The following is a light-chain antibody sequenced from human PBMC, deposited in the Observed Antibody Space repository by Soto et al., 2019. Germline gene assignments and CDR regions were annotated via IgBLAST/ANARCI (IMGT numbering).Light chain of an antibody. V-gene: IGLV1-51*01. J-gene: IGLJ2*01. CDR2: DNN. CDR1: SSNIGNNY. CDR3: GTWDSSLSAGV. Sequence: QSLLTQPPSVSAAPGQKVTISCSGGSSNIGNNYVSWYQHLPGTAPKLLISDNNNRPSGIPDRFSGSKSGTSATLAITGLQTGDEADYYCGTWDSSLSAGVFGGGTKLTVL.